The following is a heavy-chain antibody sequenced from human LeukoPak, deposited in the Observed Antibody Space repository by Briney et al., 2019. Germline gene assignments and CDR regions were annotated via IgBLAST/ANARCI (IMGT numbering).Heavy chain of an antibody. D-gene: IGHD3-16*01. CDR3: ATRRGGYFYYMDV. J-gene: IGHJ6*03. CDR2: ISSSGGTI. CDR1: GFSFSDFY. Sequence: GGSLRLSCAASGFSFSDFYMTWIRQAPGKGLEWAAYISSSGGTIHYADSVKGRFTISRDDAKKSVYLQLNSLRIEDTGVYYCATRRGGYFYYMDVWGSGTTVTVSS. V-gene: IGHV3-11*04.